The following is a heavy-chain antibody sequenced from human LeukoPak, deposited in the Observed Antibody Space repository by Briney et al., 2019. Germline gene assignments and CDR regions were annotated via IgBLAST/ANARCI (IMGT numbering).Heavy chain of an antibody. J-gene: IGHJ3*01. V-gene: IGHV3-48*01. CDR3: ARDSSLTV. CDR1: GFTFDDYG. CDR2: ISSSSSTI. D-gene: IGHD2-15*01. Sequence: GGSLRLSCAASGFTFDDYGMSWVRQAPGKGLEWLSYISSSSSTIYYADSVKGRFTISRDNAKDSLYLQMNSLRAEDTAVYYCARDSSLTVWGQGTMVTVSS.